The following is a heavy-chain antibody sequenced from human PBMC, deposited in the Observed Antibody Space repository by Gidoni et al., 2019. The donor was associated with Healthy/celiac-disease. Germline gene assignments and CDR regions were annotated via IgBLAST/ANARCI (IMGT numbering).Heavy chain of an antibody. CDR1: GFTFSSYD. Sequence: EVQLLESVGGFVQPGRSLRLSCAASGFTFSSYDMSWARQSPVQGLEWVSAISGSVGSTYYADSVKVRFTIARDNSKNTLYLQMNSLRAEDTAVYYCAKCPPHEFSVYYFDYWGQGTLVTVSS. V-gene: IGHV3-23*01. J-gene: IGHJ4*02. CDR2: ISGSVGST. D-gene: IGHD3-10*01. CDR3: AKCPPHEFSVYYFDY.